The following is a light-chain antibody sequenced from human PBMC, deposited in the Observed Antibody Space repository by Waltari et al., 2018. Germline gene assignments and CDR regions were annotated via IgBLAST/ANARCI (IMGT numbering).Light chain of an antibody. CDR2: ENT. CDR1: SSNIGNNY. J-gene: IGLJ7*01. Sequence: QSVLTQPPSVSAAPGQRVTISCSGGSSNIGNNYVSWYRQFPGTAPKLLIYENTGLPSGIPGLFSGSKSGTSATLDITGLQAGDEADYYCGTWDSSLSGAVFGGGTHLTVL. CDR3: GTWDSSLSGAV. V-gene: IGLV1-51*02.